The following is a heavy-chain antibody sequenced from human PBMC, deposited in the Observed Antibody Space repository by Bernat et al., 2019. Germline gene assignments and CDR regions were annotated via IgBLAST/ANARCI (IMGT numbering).Heavy chain of an antibody. CDR2: ISYDGSNK. CDR3: AKVAGYCSGGSCYSSEYYGMDV. Sequence: QVQLVESGGGVVQPGRSLRLSCAASGFTFSSYGMHWVRQAPGKGLEWVAVISYDGSNKYYADSVKGRFTISRDNSKNTLYLQMNSLRAEDTAVYYCAKVAGYCSGGSCYSSEYYGMDVWGQGTTVTVSS. V-gene: IGHV3-30*18. CDR1: GFTFSSYG. D-gene: IGHD2-15*01. J-gene: IGHJ6*02.